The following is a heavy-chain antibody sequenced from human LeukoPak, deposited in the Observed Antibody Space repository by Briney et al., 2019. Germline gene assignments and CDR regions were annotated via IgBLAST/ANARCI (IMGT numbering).Heavy chain of an antibody. CDR1: RGSVSSGAYY. V-gene: IGHV4-31*03. D-gene: IGHD6-6*01. CDR2: NYHSGST. Sequence: SETLSLTCTASRGSVSSGAYYWSWIRQHPGKGLEWLGYNYHSGSTYYNPSLESRMSISLDTSKNQFSLKLSSVTAADTAVYYCARSSSSPRLDYWGQGTLVTVSS. CDR3: ARSSSSPRLDY. J-gene: IGHJ4*02.